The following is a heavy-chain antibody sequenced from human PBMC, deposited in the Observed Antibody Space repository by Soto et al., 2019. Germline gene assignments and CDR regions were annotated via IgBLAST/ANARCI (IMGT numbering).Heavy chain of an antibody. CDR1: GGSISSSSYY. J-gene: IGHJ4*02. D-gene: IGHD3-10*01. V-gene: IGHV4-39*01. Sequence: QLQLQESGPGLVKPSETLSLTCTVSGGSISSSSYYWGWIRQPPGKGLEWIGSIYYSGSTYYNTSLKCRVTIPVDTSKNQFTLKLSSVTAADTAVYYCASGLSGDLCGSGSYYIDYWGQGTLVTVSS. CDR2: IYYSGST. CDR3: ASGLSGDLCGSGSYYIDY.